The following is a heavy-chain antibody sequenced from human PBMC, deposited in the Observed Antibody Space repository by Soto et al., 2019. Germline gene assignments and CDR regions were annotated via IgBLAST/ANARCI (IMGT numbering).Heavy chain of an antibody. D-gene: IGHD6-6*01. CDR2: IYYSGST. Sequence: SETLSLTCTVSGGSISSGGYYWSWIRQHPGKGLEWIGYIYYSGSTNYNPSLKSRVTISVDTSKNQFSLKLSSVTAADTAVYYCARASSRRENDAFDIWGQGTMVTVSS. J-gene: IGHJ3*02. CDR1: GGSISSGGYY. V-gene: IGHV4-61*08. CDR3: ARASSRRENDAFDI.